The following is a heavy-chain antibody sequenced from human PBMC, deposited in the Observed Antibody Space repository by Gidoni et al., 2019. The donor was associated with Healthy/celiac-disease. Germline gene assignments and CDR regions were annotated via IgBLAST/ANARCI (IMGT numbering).Heavy chain of an antibody. CDR3: ARDRDPHYDSSGYFGAFDI. CDR2: IIPIFGTA. V-gene: IGHV1-69*06. J-gene: IGHJ3*02. D-gene: IGHD3-22*01. Sequence: QVQLVQSGAEVKKPGSSVKVSCKASGGTFSSYAIRWVRQAPGQGLEWMGGIIPIFGTANYAQKFQGRVTITADKSTSTAYMELSSLRSEDTAVYYCARDRDPHYDSSGYFGAFDIWGQGTMVTVSS. CDR1: GGTFSSYA.